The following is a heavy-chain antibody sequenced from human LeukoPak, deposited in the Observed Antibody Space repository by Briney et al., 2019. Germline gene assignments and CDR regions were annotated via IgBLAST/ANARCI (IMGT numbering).Heavy chain of an antibody. V-gene: IGHV4-59*08. D-gene: IGHD3-3*01. CDR3: ARLRFLEWLFPWFDP. Sequence: SETLSLTCTVSGGSISSPYWSWIRQPPGRGLEWIGYISYSGNTKYNPSLRSRVTISVDTSKNQFSLKLNSMTAADTSVYYCARLRFLEWLFPWFDPWGQGTLVTVSS. J-gene: IGHJ5*02. CDR1: GGSISSPY. CDR2: ISYSGNT.